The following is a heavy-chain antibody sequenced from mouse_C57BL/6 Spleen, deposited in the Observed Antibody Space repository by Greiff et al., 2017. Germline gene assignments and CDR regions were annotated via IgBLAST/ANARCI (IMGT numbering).Heavy chain of an antibody. V-gene: IGHV1-80*01. Sequence: QVQLQQSGAELVKPGASVKISCKAFGYAFSSYWMNWVKQRPGKGLEWIGQIYPGDGDTNYNGKFKGKATLTADKSSSTAYMQLSSLTSEDSAVYFCARYTTVGYAMDYWGQGTSVTVSS. CDR2: IYPGDGDT. J-gene: IGHJ4*01. D-gene: IGHD1-1*01. CDR1: GYAFSSYW. CDR3: ARYTTVGYAMDY.